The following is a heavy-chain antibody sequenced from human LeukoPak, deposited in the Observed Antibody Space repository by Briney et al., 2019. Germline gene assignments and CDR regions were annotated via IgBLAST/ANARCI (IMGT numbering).Heavy chain of an antibody. V-gene: IGHV3-13*01. CDR3: ARYCSSSRCYSSGLSHGLDV. D-gene: IGHD2-2*01. CDR2: ISPAGDT. CDR1: GFTFSSYD. J-gene: IGHJ6*02. Sequence: GGSLRLSCAASGFTFSSYDIHWVRQATGKGLEWVSSISPAGDTYYLGSVKGRFTISRENAKNFLYLQMNNLRAEDTAWYYCARYCSSSRCYSSGLSHGLDVWGQGTTVTVSS.